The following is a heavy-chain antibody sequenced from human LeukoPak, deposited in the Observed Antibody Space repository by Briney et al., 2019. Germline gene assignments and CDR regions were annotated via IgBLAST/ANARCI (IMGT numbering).Heavy chain of an antibody. CDR3: ARDLAYSRLDY. V-gene: IGHV3-7*01. J-gene: IGHJ4*02. D-gene: IGHD5-18*01. Sequence: GGSLRLSCAVSGLTFSSSWMDWVCQAPGKGLEWVASINPDGNKKYSADSVKGRFTISRDNAENSLYLQMNSLRVEDTAFYYCARDLAYSRLDYWGQGMLVTVSS. CDR1: GLTFSSSW. CDR2: INPDGNKK.